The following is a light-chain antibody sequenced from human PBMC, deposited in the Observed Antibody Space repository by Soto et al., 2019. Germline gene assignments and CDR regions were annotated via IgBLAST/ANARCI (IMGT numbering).Light chain of an antibody. V-gene: IGKV1-39*01. CDR1: RSISNY. CDR2: GAS. CDR3: PQRYTAPYT. J-gene: IGKJ3*01. Sequence: DIQMTQSPSSLSASVGDAVSLTCRASRSISNYLNWYQQKPGRAPKLLISGASSLQRGVPSRFSGSGSGTTFTLTIASLQPDDFAIYFCPQRYTAPYTCGPGTKVEIK.